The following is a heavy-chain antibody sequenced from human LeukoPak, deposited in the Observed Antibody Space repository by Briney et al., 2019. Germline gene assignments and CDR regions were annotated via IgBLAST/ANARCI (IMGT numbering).Heavy chain of an antibody. CDR2: INHSGST. J-gene: IGHJ4*02. D-gene: IGHD2-15*01. V-gene: IGHV4-34*01. CDR1: GGSFSGYY. CDR3: ARDNCGGSCPD. Sequence: SETLSLTCAVYGGSFSGYYWSWIRPPPGKGLEWIGEINHSGSTNYNPSLKSRVTISVDTSKNQFSLKLSSVTAADTAVYYCARDNCGGSCPDWGQGTLVTVSS.